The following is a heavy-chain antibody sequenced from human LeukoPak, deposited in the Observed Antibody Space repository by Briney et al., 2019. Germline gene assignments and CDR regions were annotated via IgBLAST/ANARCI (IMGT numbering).Heavy chain of an antibody. CDR1: GFTFSSYA. V-gene: IGHV3-23*01. D-gene: IGHD3-10*01. Sequence: GGSLRLSCAASGFTFSSYAMSWVRQAPGKGLEWVSAISGSGGSTYYADSVKGRFTISRDNSKNTLYLQMNSLRAEDTAVYYCAKGTITMVRGAPRKFDYWGLGTLVTVSS. CDR3: AKGTITMVRGAPRKFDY. CDR2: ISGSGGST. J-gene: IGHJ4*02.